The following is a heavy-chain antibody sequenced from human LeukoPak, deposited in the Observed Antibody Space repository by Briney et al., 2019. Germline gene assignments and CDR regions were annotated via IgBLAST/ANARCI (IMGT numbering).Heavy chain of an antibody. CDR1: GGTFSSYA. V-gene: IGHV1-69*04. J-gene: IGHJ6*02. CDR3: AGYEVIAAAGDYYGMDV. CDR2: IIPILGIA. Sequence: ASVKVSCKASGGTFSSYAISWVRQAPGQGLEWMGRIIPILGIANYAQKFQGRVTITADKSTSTAYMELSSLRSEDTAVYYCAGYEVIAAAGDYYGMDVWGQGTTVTVSS. D-gene: IGHD6-13*01.